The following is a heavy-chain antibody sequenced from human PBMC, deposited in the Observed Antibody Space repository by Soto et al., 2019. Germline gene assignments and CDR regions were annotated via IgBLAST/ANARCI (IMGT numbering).Heavy chain of an antibody. J-gene: IGHJ4*02. CDR1: GGSMIAYY. D-gene: IGHD6-13*01. CDR3: ARVRGTAGKRYFDY. V-gene: IGHV4-59*01. CDR2: TYYSGST. Sequence: SETLSLTCTVSGGSMIAYYWNWMRQPPGKGLQWIGYTYYSGSTTYNPSPKSRVTISVDSSKNQFSLKLDSVTPADTAVYYCARVRGTAGKRYFDYWGPGTLVTVSS.